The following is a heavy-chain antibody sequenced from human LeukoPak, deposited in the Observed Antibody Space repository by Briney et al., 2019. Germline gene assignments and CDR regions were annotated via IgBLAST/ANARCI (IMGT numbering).Heavy chain of an antibody. V-gene: IGHV3-74*01. J-gene: IGHJ4*02. D-gene: IGHD3-22*01. CDR1: GFSLRTYW. CDR2: INSDGSST. CDR3: ARSTRDSRGYYNTLDY. Sequence: GGSLRLSCAASGFSLRTYWMHWVRHVPGKGLEWLSRINSDGSSTTYADSVKGRFTISRDNAKNTLYLQLNSLRAEDTAVYCCARSTRDSRGYYNTLDYWGQGTLVTVSS.